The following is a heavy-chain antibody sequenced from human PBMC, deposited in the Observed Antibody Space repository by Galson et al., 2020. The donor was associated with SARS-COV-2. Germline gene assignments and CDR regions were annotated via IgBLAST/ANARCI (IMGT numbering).Heavy chain of an antibody. CDR1: GHTFTGYY. CDR3: ARDAASDSSGYYLYNWFDP. V-gene: IGHV1-2*02. Sequence: ASVKVSCKASGHTFTGYYMHWVRQAPGQGLEWMGWINPNTGDTNYAQKFQGRVTMTRDTSISTAYMELSRLRSDDTGVYYCARDAASDSSGYYLYNWFDPWGQGTLVTVSS. J-gene: IGHJ5*02. CDR2: INPNTGDT. D-gene: IGHD3-22*01.